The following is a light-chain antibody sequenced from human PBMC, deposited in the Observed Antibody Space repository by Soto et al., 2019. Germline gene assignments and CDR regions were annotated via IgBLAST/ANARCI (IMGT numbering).Light chain of an antibody. CDR1: QSINSF. Sequence: EIVLTQSPGTLSLSPGEGATLSCRASQSINSFLAWYQQRRGQAPRLLIHGASNRATGIPDRFSGSGSGTDFTLTISRLEPEDFAVYYCQHCQPYGDSPPRTFGGVTKVDIK. J-gene: IGKJ4*01. CDR2: GAS. V-gene: IGKV3-20*01. CDR3: QHCQPYGDSPPRT.